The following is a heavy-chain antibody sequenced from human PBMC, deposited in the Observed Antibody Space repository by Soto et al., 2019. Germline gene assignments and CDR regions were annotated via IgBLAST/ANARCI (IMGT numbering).Heavy chain of an antibody. Sequence: RASVKVSCKVSGYTLTELSIHWVRQAPGKGLEWMGGFDPEDGETIYAQKFQGRVTMTEDTSTDTAYMELSSLRSEDTAVYYCATSRYSGSYLGYYYYGMDVWGQGTTVTVSS. J-gene: IGHJ6*02. D-gene: IGHD1-26*01. V-gene: IGHV1-24*01. CDR1: GYTLTELS. CDR3: ATSRYSGSYLGYYYYGMDV. CDR2: FDPEDGET.